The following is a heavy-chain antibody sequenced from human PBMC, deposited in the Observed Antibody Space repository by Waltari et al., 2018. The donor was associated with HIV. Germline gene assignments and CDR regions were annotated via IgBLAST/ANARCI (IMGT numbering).Heavy chain of an antibody. CDR3: ARDFYGSGIGLSRGRRYFDP. CDR2: IYYNGGT. Sequence: QVQLQESGPGLVKPSETLSLTCTVSGGSFSTYYWSWIRQPPGKGLDWMGYIYYNGGTKYNPSLKKRVTMTIDTSKTQFSLELSSVTTADTAIYYCARDFYGSGIGLSRGRRYFDPWGQGALVTVSS. D-gene: IGHD3-10*01. V-gene: IGHV4-59*01. CDR1: GGSFSTYY. J-gene: IGHJ5*02.